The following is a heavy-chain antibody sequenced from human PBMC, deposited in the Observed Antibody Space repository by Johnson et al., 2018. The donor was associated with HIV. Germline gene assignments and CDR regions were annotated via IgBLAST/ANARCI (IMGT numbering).Heavy chain of an antibody. J-gene: IGHJ3*02. V-gene: IGHV3-9*01. CDR2: ISWNSGNI. CDR3: ARRCSSSSCSHGAFDI. Sequence: VQLVESGGGLVQPGRSLRLSCAASGFTFDDYAMHWVRQAPGKGLEWVSGISWNSGNIGYADSVKGRFTISRDNAKNSLYLQMNSLRAEDTAVYYCARRCSSSSCSHGAFDIWGQGTVVTVSS. CDR1: GFTFDDYA. D-gene: IGHD2-2*01.